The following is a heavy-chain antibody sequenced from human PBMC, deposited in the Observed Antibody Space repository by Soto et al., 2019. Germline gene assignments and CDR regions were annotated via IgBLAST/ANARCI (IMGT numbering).Heavy chain of an antibody. J-gene: IGHJ5*01. V-gene: IGHV1-69*13. CDR3: ARDNPRNSGNYCLYS. D-gene: IGHD1-26*01. CDR1: GDNFNTYG. CDR2: IIPKFATT. Sequence: SVKVSCKASGDNFNTYGIVWVRQAPGQGLECLGWIIPKFATTNYAQRFQGRLTITADESTNTVYMELDGLTSEDTAVYYCARDNPRNSGNYCLYSWGHGTLVTVSS.